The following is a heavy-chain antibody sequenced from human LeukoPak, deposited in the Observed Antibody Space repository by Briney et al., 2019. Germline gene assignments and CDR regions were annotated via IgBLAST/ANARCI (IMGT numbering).Heavy chain of an antibody. Sequence: ASVKVSCKASGYTFISYGISWVRQAPGQGLEWMGWISAYNGNTNYAQKLQGRVTMTRDTSTSTVYMDLTSLRSEDTAVYYCARGGMVRDRRHFQFDHWGQGTLVTVSS. CDR2: ISAYNGNT. J-gene: IGHJ4*02. CDR3: ARGGMVRDRRHFQFDH. D-gene: IGHD3-10*01. V-gene: IGHV1-18*01. CDR1: GYTFISYG.